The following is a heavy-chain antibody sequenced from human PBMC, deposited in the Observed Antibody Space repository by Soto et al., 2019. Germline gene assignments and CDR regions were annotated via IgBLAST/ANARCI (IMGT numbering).Heavy chain of an antibody. CDR1: GFTFSDYC. J-gene: IGHJ5*02. CDR2: ISSSGSTI. CDR3: WGGKGFRLGPIDL. V-gene: IGHV3-11*01. D-gene: IGHD2-21*01. Sequence: QVQLVESGGGLVKPGGSLRLSCAASGFTFSDYCMSWIRQAPGKGLEWVSYISSSGSTIYYADSVKGRFTISRDNAKNSLLLEMDRLRGGDTAGYLLWGGKGFRLGPIDLWGQGTLVTLSS.